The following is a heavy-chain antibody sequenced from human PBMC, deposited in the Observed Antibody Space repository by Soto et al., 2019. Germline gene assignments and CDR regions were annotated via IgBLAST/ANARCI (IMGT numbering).Heavy chain of an antibody. J-gene: IGHJ6*02. D-gene: IGHD2-2*01. CDR3: AKKPKGYCSSTSCSKPTYYYYGMDV. V-gene: IGHV1-18*04. CDR1: GYTFTSYG. CDR2: ISAYNGNT. Sequence: ASVKVSCKASGYTFTSYGISWVRQAPGQGLEWMGWISAYNGNTNYAQKLQGRVTMTTDTSTSTAYMELRSLRSDDTAVYYCAKKPKGYCSSTSCSKPTYYYYGMDVWGQGTTLTVSS.